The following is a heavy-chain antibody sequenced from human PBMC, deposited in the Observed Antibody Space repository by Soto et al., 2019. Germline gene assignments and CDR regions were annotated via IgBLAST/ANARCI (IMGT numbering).Heavy chain of an antibody. J-gene: IGHJ6*02. D-gene: IGHD2-15*01. CDR3: AKAKAVYYYGMDV. CDR2: ISYDGSNK. Sequence: QVQLVESGGGVVQPGRSLRLSCAASGFTFSSYGMHWVRQAPGKGLEWVAVISYDGSNKYYADSVKGRFTISRDNSKNTLYLQMNSLRAEDTAVYYCAKAKAVYYYGMDVWGQGTTVTVSS. V-gene: IGHV3-30*18. CDR1: GFTFSSYG.